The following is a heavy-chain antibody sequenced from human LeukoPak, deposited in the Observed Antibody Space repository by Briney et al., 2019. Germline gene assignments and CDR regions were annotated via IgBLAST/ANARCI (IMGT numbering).Heavy chain of an antibody. CDR1: GYTFTGYY. CDR2: INPNSGGT. CDR3: ARDLSYGSGSHDY. J-gene: IGHJ4*02. V-gene: IGHV1-2*02. Sequence: ASVKVSCKASGYTFTGYYMHWVRQAPGQGLEWMGWINPNSGGTNYAQKFQGRVTMTRDTSISTAYMELSSLRSEDTAVYYCARDLSYGSGSHDYWGQGTLVTVSS. D-gene: IGHD3-10*01.